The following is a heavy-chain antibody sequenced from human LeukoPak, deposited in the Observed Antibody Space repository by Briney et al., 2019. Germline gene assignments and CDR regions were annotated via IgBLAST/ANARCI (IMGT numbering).Heavy chain of an antibody. CDR3: ARVVDYDSSGYFRYYFDY. J-gene: IGHJ4*02. D-gene: IGHD3-22*01. CDR2: IYYSGST. CDR1: GGSISSCY. Sequence: SETLSLTCTVSGGSISSCYWSWIRQPPGKGLEWIGYIYYSGSTNYNPSLKSRVTISVDTSKNQFSLKLSSVTAADTAVYYCARVVDYDSSGYFRYYFDYWGQGTLVTVSS. V-gene: IGHV4-59*01.